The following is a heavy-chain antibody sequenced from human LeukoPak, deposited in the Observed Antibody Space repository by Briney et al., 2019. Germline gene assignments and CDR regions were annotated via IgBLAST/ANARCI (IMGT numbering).Heavy chain of an antibody. CDR1: GFTFSSYW. Sequence: GGSLRLSCAASGFTFSSYWMSWVRQAPGKGLEWVANIKQDGSEKYYVDSVKGRFTISRDNAKNSLYLQMNSLRAEGTAVYYCARAVLGRFLPPVPLDYWGQGTLVTVSS. V-gene: IGHV3-7*03. J-gene: IGHJ4*02. D-gene: IGHD3-3*01. CDR2: IKQDGSEK. CDR3: ARAVLGRFLPPVPLDY.